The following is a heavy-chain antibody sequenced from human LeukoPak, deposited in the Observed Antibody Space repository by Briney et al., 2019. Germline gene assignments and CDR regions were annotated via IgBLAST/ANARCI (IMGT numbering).Heavy chain of an antibody. J-gene: IGHJ4*02. CDR1: GYTFSNYA. CDR2: INTNTGNP. D-gene: IGHD4-17*01. Sequence: ASVKVSCKASGYTFSNYAMNWVRQAPGQGLEWMGWINTNTGNPTYAQGFTGRFVLSLDTSVSTAYLQISSRKAEDTAVYYCARGGDYGDYVFDYWGQGTLVTVSS. CDR3: ARGGDYGDYVFDY. V-gene: IGHV7-4-1*02.